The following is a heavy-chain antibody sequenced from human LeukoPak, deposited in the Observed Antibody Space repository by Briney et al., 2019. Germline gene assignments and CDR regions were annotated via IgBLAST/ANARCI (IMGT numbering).Heavy chain of an antibody. D-gene: IGHD3-9*01. CDR3: ASARAGYFDWLLNY. V-gene: IGHV1-18*01. J-gene: IGHJ4*02. CDR1: GYTFTNYG. Sequence: ASVKVSCKASGYTFTNYGISWVRQAPGQGLEWMGWTSAYNGNTNYAQKLQGRVTMTTDTSTSTAYMELRSLRSDDTAVYYCASARAGYFDWLLNYWGQGTLVTVSS. CDR2: TSAYNGNT.